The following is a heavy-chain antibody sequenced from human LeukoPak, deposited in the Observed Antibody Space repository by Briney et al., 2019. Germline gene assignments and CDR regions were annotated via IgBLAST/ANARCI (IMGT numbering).Heavy chain of an antibody. V-gene: IGHV4-59*08. D-gene: IGHD6-6*01. J-gene: IGHJ4*02. CDR3: ARGAALGIAARRVLDY. Sequence: PSETLSLTCTVSGGSISPYYWSWVRQPPGKGLEWIGYIYYSGCNNYNPSLKSRVTISVGTSKNQFSLRLSSVTASDTAVYYCARGAALGIAARRVLDYWGQGALVTVSS. CDR1: GGSISPYY. CDR2: IYYSGCN.